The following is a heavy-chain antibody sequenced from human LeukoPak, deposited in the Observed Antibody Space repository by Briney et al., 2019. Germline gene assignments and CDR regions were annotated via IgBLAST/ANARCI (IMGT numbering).Heavy chain of an antibody. Sequence: GGCLRLSCAASGFTFSSYGMHWVRQAPGKGLEWGAVISYDGTNKDYADSVKGRFTISRDNSKNTLYPQMNSLRAEDTAVYYCAKDRVDDYGDYYFDYWGQGTLVTVSP. CDR2: ISYDGTNK. V-gene: IGHV3-30*18. D-gene: IGHD4-17*01. CDR3: AKDRVDDYGDYYFDY. CDR1: GFTFSSYG. J-gene: IGHJ4*02.